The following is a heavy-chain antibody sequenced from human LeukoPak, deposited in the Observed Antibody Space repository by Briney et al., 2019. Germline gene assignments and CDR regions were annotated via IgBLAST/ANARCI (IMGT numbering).Heavy chain of an antibody. Sequence: GASVKVSCKPSGGTFSIYAISSVRQAPGQGLEWMGGIIPIFGTANYEQKFQGSVTITTDESTTTDYLELSSLRSEDTAVYYCASCDVPGINYYYYYMDVWGKGTTVTVSS. D-gene: IGHD3-10*01. J-gene: IGHJ6*03. CDR1: GGTFSIYA. V-gene: IGHV1-69*05. CDR2: IIPIFGTA. CDR3: ASCDVPGINYYYYYMDV.